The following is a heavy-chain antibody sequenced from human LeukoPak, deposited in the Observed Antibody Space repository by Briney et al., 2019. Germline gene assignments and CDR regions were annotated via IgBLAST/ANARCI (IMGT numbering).Heavy chain of an antibody. D-gene: IGHD5-12*01. CDR2: ISYDGSNK. Sequence: GGSLRLSCVASGFTFSYYSMNWVRQAPGKGLEWVAVISYDGSNKYYADSVKGRFTISRDNSKNTLYLQMNSLRAEDTAVYFCAKDLKYSGYDLLFDYWGQGTLVTVSS. J-gene: IGHJ4*02. CDR3: AKDLKYSGYDLLFDY. V-gene: IGHV3-30*18. CDR1: GFTFSYYS.